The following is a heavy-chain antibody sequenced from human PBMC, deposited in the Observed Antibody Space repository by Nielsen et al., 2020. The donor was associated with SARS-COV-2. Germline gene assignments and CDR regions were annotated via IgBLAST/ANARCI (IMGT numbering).Heavy chain of an antibody. J-gene: IGHJ5*02. D-gene: IGHD6-6*01. V-gene: IGHV1-46*01. CDR3: ARDDPGSSSINGFDP. Sequence: ASVKVSCKASGYTFTSYYMHWVRQAPGQGLEWMGIINPSGGSTSYAQKFQGRVTITADESTSTAYMELSSLRSEDTAVYYCARDDPGSSSINGFDPWGQGTLVTVSS. CDR2: INPSGGST. CDR1: GYTFTSYY.